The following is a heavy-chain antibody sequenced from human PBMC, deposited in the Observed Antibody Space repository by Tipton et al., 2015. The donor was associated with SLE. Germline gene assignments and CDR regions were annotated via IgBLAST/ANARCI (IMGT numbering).Heavy chain of an antibody. CDR3: ARVGVGAIDY. V-gene: IGHV4-38-2*01. CDR1: GYSISSGYY. D-gene: IGHD1-26*01. Sequence: LRLSCAVSGYSISSGYYWGWIRQPPGKGLEWIGSIYHSGSTYYNPSLKSRVTISVDTSKNQFSLKLSSVTAADTAVYYCARVGVGAIDYWGQGTLVTVSS. CDR2: IYHSGST. J-gene: IGHJ4*02.